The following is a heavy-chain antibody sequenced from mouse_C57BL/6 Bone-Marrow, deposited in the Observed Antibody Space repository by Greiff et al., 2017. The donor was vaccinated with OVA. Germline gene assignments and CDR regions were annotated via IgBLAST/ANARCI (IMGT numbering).Heavy chain of an antibody. CDR1: GYTFTSYW. J-gene: IGHJ3*01. D-gene: IGHD2-1*01. V-gene: IGHV1-64*01. CDR2: IHPNSGST. CDR3: ARLGYYYSDAY. Sequence: VQLQQPGAELVKPGASVKLSCKASGYTFTSYWMHWVKQRPGQGLEWIGMIHPNSGSTNYNEKFKSKATLTVDKSSSTAYMQLSSLTSEDSAVYYCARLGYYYSDAYWGQGTLVTVSA.